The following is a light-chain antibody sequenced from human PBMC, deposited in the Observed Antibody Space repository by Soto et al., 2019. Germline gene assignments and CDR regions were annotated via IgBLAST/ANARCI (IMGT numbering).Light chain of an antibody. Sequence: QSALTQPASVSASPGQSITISCTGTSSDVGGYKFVSWYQHHPGKAPKLMIYDVNNRPSGVSNRFSGSKSGNTSSLTISGLQPDDEADYYCRSYTSANTRVFGGGTQLTVL. V-gene: IGLV2-14*03. J-gene: IGLJ3*02. CDR3: RSYTSANTRV. CDR2: DVN. CDR1: SSDVGGYKF.